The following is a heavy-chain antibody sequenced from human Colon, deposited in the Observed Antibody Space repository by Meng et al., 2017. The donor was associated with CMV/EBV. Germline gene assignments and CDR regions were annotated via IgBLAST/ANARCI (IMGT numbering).Heavy chain of an antibody. V-gene: IGHV3-64*02. CDR1: GFSFSSSS. J-gene: IGHJ4*02. Sequence: GESLKISCAASGFSFSSSSMLWVRQAPGKGLEYVAGISSDGRNKYYADSLTGRFTISRDNSKNTLYLEMGSLRPEDMAVYYFATDPSTVTTNYWGRGTLVTVSS. CDR2: ISSDGRNK. D-gene: IGHD4-17*01. CDR3: ATDPSTVTTNY.